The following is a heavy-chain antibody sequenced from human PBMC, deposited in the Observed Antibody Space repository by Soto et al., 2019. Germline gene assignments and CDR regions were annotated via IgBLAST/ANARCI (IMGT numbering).Heavy chain of an antibody. CDR3: ARDSSRGGAYYYYYGMDV. J-gene: IGHJ6*02. CDR2: IYYSGST. V-gene: IGHV4-31*03. Sequence: SETLSLTCTVSGGSISSGGYYWSWIRQHPGKGLEWIGYIYYSGSTYYNPSLKSRVTISVDTSKNQFSLKLSSVTAADTAVYYCARDSSRGGAYYYYYGMDVWGQGTTVTVSS. D-gene: IGHD3-10*01. CDR1: GGSISSGGYY.